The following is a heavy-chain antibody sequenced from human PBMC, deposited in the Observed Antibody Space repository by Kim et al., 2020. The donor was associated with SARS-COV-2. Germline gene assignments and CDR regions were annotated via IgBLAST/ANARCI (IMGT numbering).Heavy chain of an antibody. D-gene: IGHD5-18*01. J-gene: IGHJ4*02. Sequence: GESLRLSCAASGFTFSSYSMNWVRQAPGKGLEWVSSISSSSSYIYYADSVKGRFTISRDNAKNSLYLQMNSLRAEDTAVYYCAKRLSIQLWPPGGIDYWGQGTLVTVSS. V-gene: IGHV3-21*01. CDR2: ISSSSSYI. CDR3: AKRLSIQLWPPGGIDY. CDR1: GFTFSSYS.